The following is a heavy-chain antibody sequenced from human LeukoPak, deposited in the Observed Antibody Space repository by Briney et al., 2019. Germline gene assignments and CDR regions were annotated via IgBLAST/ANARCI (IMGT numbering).Heavy chain of an antibody. CDR2: IYPGDSDT. J-gene: IGHJ3*02. V-gene: IGHV5-51*01. CDR3: GRIPAAGSLKGSFDI. D-gene: IGHD6-13*01. CDR1: GYSFTSYW. Sequence: GESLKISCKGSGYSFTSYWIGWVRQMPGKGLEWMGIIYPGDSDTRYSPSFQGQVTISADKSISTAYLQWSSLKASDTAMYYCGRIPAAGSLKGSFDIWGQGTMVTVSS.